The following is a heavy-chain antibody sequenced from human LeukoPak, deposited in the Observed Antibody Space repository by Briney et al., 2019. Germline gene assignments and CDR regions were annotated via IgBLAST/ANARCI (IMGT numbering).Heavy chain of an antibody. Sequence: GSLRLSCAASGFTFSSYWMSWVRQAPGKELEWVANIKQDGSEKYYVDSVKGRFTISRDNAKNSLYLQMNSLRAEDTAVYYCARESAAGVSFDYWGQGTLVTVSS. CDR2: IKQDGSEK. CDR3: ARESAAGVSFDY. V-gene: IGHV3-7*01. J-gene: IGHJ4*02. D-gene: IGHD6-13*01. CDR1: GFTFSSYW.